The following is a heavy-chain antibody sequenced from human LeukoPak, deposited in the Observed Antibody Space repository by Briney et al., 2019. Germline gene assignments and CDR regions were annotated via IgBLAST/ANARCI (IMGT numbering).Heavy chain of an antibody. V-gene: IGHV3-30*03. CDR1: GFTFSSYG. J-gene: IGHJ4*02. Sequence: PGGSLRLSCAASGFTFSSYGMHWVPQAPGKGLEGVAVISYDGSNKYYADSVRVRFTIPRNNSKNTLYLQMNSLRAEDTAVYYCATSPGIAAPSGYYFDHGGQGTLVAVS. D-gene: IGHD6-13*01. CDR2: ISYDGSNK. CDR3: ATSPGIAAPSGYYFDH.